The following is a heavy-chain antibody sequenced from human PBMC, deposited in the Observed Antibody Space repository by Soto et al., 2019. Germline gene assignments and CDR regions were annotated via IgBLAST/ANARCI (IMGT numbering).Heavy chain of an antibody. CDR2: IYPDSAGT. J-gene: IGHJ4*02. V-gene: IGHV5-51*01. CDR1: GYSFTNYW. CDR3: ATGILCFYFDS. Sequence: GESLKISCTASGYSFTNYWIGWVRHRPGTRLEWMGFIYPDSAGTRYRPSSRGQVTFSVETSSATAFLQWNSLKASDTAIYFCATGILCFYFDSWGQGTQVTVSS.